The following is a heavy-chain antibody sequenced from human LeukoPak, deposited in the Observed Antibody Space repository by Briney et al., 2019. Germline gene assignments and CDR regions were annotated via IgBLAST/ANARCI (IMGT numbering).Heavy chain of an antibody. CDR1: GGTFSSYA. CDR3: ARRSDSSGYPYYFDY. D-gene: IGHD3-22*01. CDR2: IIPIFCTA. J-gene: IGHJ4*02. Sequence: SVKVSCKASGGTFSSYAISWVRQAPGQGLEWMGGIIPIFCTANYAQKFQGRVTITADESTSTAYMELSSLRSEDTAVCYCARRSDSSGYPYYFDYWGQGTLVTVSS. V-gene: IGHV1-69*01.